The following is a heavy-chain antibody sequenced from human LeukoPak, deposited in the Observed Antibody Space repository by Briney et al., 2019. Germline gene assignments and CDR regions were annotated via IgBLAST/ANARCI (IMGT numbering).Heavy chain of an antibody. V-gene: IGHV3-7*01. D-gene: IGHD2-2*01. J-gene: IGHJ4*02. CDR3: ARALDSSSSRYQAFEY. CDR2: IKQDESEK. Sequence: PGGSLRLSCVASGFILRNYWMSWVRQAPGKGLEWVANIKQDESEKYYVDSVKGRFTISRDNAKNSLYLQMNGLRAEDTAVYYCARALDSSSSRYQAFEYWGQGTLVTVSS. CDR1: GFILRNYW.